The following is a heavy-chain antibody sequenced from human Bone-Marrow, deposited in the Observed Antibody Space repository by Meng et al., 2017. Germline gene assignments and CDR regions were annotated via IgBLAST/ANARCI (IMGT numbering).Heavy chain of an antibody. D-gene: IGHD6-19*01. CDR2: IYSGGST. CDR1: GFTVSSNY. V-gene: IGHV3-66*02. J-gene: IGHJ6*02. Sequence: GESLKISCAASGFTVSSNYMSWVRQAPGKGLEWVSVIYSGGSTYYADSVKGRFTISRDNSKNTLYLQMNSLRAEDTAVYYCARCGSSGWYPDNYYYYGMDVWGQGTTVTVSS. CDR3: ARCGSSGWYPDNYYYYGMDV.